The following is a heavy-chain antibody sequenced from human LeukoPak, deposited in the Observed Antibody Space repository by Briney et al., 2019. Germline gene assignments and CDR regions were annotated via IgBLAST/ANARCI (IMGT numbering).Heavy chain of an antibody. D-gene: IGHD3-22*01. J-gene: IGHJ3*02. CDR3: ARDHYYDSSGYSDAFDI. Sequence: EASVKVSCKASGYTSTGYYMHWVRQAPGQGLEWMGWINPNSGGTNYAQKLQGRVTMTTDTSTSTAYMELRSLRSDDTAVYYCARDHYYDSSGYSDAFDIWGQGTMVTVSS. V-gene: IGHV1-2*02. CDR1: GYTSTGYY. CDR2: INPNSGGT.